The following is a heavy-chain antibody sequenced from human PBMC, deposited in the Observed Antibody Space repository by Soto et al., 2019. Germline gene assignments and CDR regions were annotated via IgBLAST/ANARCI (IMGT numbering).Heavy chain of an antibody. J-gene: IGHJ5*02. CDR1: GYSFTNYW. D-gene: IGHD4-17*01. CDR3: ARHGFYGDYSSNYFDP. V-gene: IGHV5-51*01. CDR2: IYPSDSDT. Sequence: PGESLKISCKGSGYSFTNYWIAWVRQMPGKGLEYMGIIYPSDSDTRYSPSFQGRVTISADKSISTAYLQWSSLKASDTAIYYCARHGFYGDYSSNYFDPWGQGTLVTVSS.